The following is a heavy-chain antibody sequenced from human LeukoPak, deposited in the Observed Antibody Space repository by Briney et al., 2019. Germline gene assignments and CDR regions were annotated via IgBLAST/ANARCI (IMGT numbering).Heavy chain of an antibody. CDR2: IYYSGST. CDR3: ASAAASDAFDI. CDR1: GDSIISSSYY. J-gene: IGHJ3*02. Sequence: KPSETLSLTCTVSGDSIISSSYYWGWIRQPPGKGLEWIGSIYYSGSTYYNPSLKSRVTISVDTSKNQFSLKLSSVTAADTAVYYCASAAASDAFDIWGQGTMVTVSS. D-gene: IGHD2-15*01. V-gene: IGHV4-39*07.